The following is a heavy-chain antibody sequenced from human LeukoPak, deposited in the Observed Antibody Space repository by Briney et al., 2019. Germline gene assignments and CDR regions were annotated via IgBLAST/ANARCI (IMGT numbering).Heavy chain of an antibody. CDR2: IYSSGTT. D-gene: IGHD4-17*01. Sequence: SETLSLTCTVSGGSISSHYWSWIRQPPGRGLEWIGYIYSSGTTNYNPSLKSRVTISVDTSKNQFSLELNSVTAADTAVYYCARASFGDYSAEYFHHWGQGTLVTVSS. J-gene: IGHJ1*01. CDR3: ARASFGDYSAEYFHH. CDR1: GGSISSHY. V-gene: IGHV4-59*11.